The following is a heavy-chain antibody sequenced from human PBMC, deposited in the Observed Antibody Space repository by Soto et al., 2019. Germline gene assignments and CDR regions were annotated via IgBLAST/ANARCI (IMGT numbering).Heavy chain of an antibody. J-gene: IGHJ5*02. D-gene: IGHD2-15*01. V-gene: IGHV4-34*01. CDR1: GGSFSGYY. CDR2: INHSGST. CDR3: ARGHVNLNIVVVVAATPRWFDP. Sequence: SETLSLTCAVYGGSFSGYYWSWIRQPPGKGLEWIGEINHSGSTNYNPSLKSRVTISVDTSKNQFSLKLSSVTAADTAVYYCARGHVNLNIVVVVAATPRWFDPWGQGTLVTVSS.